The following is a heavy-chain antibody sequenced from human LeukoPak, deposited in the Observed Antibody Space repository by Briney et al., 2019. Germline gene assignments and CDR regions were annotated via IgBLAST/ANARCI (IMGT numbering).Heavy chain of an antibody. CDR2: ISYDGSNK. Sequence: GGSLRLSCAASGFTFSSYAMHWVRQAPGKGLEWVAVISYDGSNKYYADSVKGRFTISRDNAKNSLYLQMNSLRAEDTAVYYCARAGIAVAGRWNFDYWGQGTLVTVSS. CDR1: GFTFSSYA. D-gene: IGHD6-19*01. V-gene: IGHV3-30*04. CDR3: ARAGIAVAGRWNFDY. J-gene: IGHJ4*02.